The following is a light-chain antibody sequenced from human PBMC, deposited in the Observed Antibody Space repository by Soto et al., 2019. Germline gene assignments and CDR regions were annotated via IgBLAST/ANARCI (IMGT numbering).Light chain of an antibody. V-gene: IGKV3-11*01. Sequence: IVLTQSPATLSLSPWERATLSCRASQSVSSYLAWYQQKPGQAPRLLLYEASNRATGIPARFSGSGSGTDFTLTIISLEPEDFAVYYCQQRSNWPPITFGQGTRLEIK. CDR1: QSVSSY. CDR2: EAS. J-gene: IGKJ5*01. CDR3: QQRSNWPPIT.